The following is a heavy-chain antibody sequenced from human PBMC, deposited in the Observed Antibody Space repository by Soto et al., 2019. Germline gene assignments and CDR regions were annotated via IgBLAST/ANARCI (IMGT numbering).Heavy chain of an antibody. CDR1: GGTFSSYA. D-gene: IGHD2-15*01. CDR2: IIPIFGTA. CDR3: ARSMYCSGGSCYYYYYGMDV. J-gene: IGHJ6*02. V-gene: IGHV1-69*06. Sequence: GASVKVSCKASGGTFSSYAISWVRQAPGQGLEWMGGIIPIFGTANYAQKFQGRVTTTADKSTSTAYMELSSLRSEDTAVYYCARSMYCSGGSCYYYYYGMDVWGQGTTVIVSS.